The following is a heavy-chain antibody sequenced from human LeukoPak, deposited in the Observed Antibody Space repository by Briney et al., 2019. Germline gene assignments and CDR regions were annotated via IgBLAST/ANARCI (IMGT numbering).Heavy chain of an antibody. D-gene: IGHD3-16*01. Sequence: QTLSLTFVFSGDSVSMHPAAWNWIRQSPWKGLECLGRTSCSSQCFNDYAESIKSRIIVNADTTNKQFSLRLNSATPDGTAVYYCARGARDSFAMDVWGQGTTVTVSS. J-gene: IGHJ6*02. CDR3: ARGARDSFAMDV. CDR2: TSCSSQCFN. CDR1: GDSVSMHPAA. V-gene: IGHV6-1*01.